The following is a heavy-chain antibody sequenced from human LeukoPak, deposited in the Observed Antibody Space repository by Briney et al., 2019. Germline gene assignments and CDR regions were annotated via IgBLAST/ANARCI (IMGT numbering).Heavy chain of an antibody. CDR2: IRYDGSNK. J-gene: IGHJ3*02. CDR1: GFTFSSYS. V-gene: IGHV3-30*02. Sequence: EGSLRLSCAAPGFTFSSYSMNWVRQAPGKGLEWVAFIRYDGSNKYYADSVKGRFTISRDNSKNTLYLQMNSLRAEDTAVYYCASSDYYDSSGSAFDIWGQGTMVTVSS. CDR3: ASSDYYDSSGSAFDI. D-gene: IGHD3-22*01.